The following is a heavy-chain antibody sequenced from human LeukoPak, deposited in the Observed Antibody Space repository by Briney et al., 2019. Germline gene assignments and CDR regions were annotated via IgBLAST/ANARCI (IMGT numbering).Heavy chain of an antibody. CDR1: GYTFTSYD. CDR3: ARVPSNIEESYYFDY. CDR2: MNPNSGNT. J-gene: IGHJ4*02. Sequence: ASVKVSCKASGYTFTSYDINWVRQATGQGLEWMGWMNPNSGNTGYAQKFQGRVTMTRDTSTSTVYMELSSLRSEDTAVYYCARVPSNIEESYYFDYWGQGTLVTVSS. D-gene: IGHD1-26*01. V-gene: IGHV1-8*01.